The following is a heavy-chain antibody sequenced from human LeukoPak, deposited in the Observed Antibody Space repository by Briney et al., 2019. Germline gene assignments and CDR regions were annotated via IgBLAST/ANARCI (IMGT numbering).Heavy chain of an antibody. J-gene: IGHJ5*02. V-gene: IGHV4-4*07. CDR1: GGSISGYY. D-gene: IGHD1-26*01. CDR2: IYSRGGT. Sequence: PSETLSLTCTVSGGSISGYYWTWIRQPAEKGLEWIGRIYSRGGTNYNPSLRSRVTMSLDTSRNQFSLKLSSVTAADTAVYFCARIHLELRDDNYFDPWGQGTLVTVSS. CDR3: ARIHLELRDDNYFDP.